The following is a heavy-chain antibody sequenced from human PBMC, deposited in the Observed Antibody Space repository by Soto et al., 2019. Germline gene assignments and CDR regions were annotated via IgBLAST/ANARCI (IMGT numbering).Heavy chain of an antibody. CDR3: ARDGSTVTTKSNSAMAV. CDR2: IHSGGSRI. V-gene: IGHV3-48*03. D-gene: IGHD4-17*01. J-gene: IGHJ6*02. CDR1: GFTFSTYH. Sequence: GGSLILSCASSGFTFSTYHMNWVRQAPGKGLEGVSYIHSGGSRIYYADSVKGRFTTSRDNAKNSLYLQMNSLRAEDTAVYYCARDGSTVTTKSNSAMAVWGQRTTVTV.